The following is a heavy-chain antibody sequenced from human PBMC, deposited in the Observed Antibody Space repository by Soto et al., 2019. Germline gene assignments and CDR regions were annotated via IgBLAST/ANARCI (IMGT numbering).Heavy chain of an antibody. CDR2: IYWNDDK. CDR1: GFSLSTYGMG. J-gene: IGHJ4*02. V-gene: IGHV2-5*01. D-gene: IGHD6-19*01. CDR3: AHRPSGWYLFDY. Sequence: GSGPTLVNPTQTLTLTCTFSGFSLSTYGMGVGWIRQPPGKAPEWLALIYWNDDKRYSPSLKSRLTIAKDTSKNLVVLTMTNVDPVDTATYYCAHRPSGWYLFDYWGQGTLVTVSS.